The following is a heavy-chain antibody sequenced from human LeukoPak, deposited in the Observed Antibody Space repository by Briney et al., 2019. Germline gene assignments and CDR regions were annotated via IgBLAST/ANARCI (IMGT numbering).Heavy chain of an antibody. CDR1: GYTFTSYG. J-gene: IGHJ4*02. CDR3: ARDEGYCSGGSCQSHFYFDY. CDR2: ISAYNGNT. D-gene: IGHD2-15*01. V-gene: IGHV1-18*01. Sequence: ASVKVSCKASGYTFTSYGISWVRQAPGQGREWMGWISAYNGNTNYEQKLEGRVTMTTDTSTSTSSMELTSLSSDDTSVYYCARDEGYCSGGSCQSHFYFDYWGQGTLVTVSS.